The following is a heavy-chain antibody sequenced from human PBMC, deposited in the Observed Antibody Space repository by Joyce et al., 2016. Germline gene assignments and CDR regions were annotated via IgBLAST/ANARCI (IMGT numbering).Heavy chain of an antibody. Sequence: QVQLQESGPGLVKPSGTLSLTCAVSGGSISSAHWWSWDRQPPGKGLEWIGEIYLGGSTTYNPSLKSRVTISVDKSKNQLSLKMNSVTAADTAVYYCARNGAYSQDSWGQGTLVTVSS. J-gene: IGHJ5*01. D-gene: IGHD5-12*01. CDR1: GGSISSAHW. CDR2: IYLGGST. V-gene: IGHV4-4*02. CDR3: ARNGAYSQDS.